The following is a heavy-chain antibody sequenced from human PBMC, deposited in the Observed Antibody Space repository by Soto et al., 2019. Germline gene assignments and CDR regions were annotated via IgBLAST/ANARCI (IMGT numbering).Heavy chain of an antibody. Sequence: QVQLVQSEAEVKKPGASVKVSCKASGGTFSSYAISWVRQAPGQGLEWMGGIIPIFGTANYAQKFQGRVTSTADESTSTAYMELSSLRSEDTAVYYCAMPLVVIHGPFDYWGQGTLVTVSS. V-gene: IGHV1-69*01. J-gene: IGHJ4*02. CDR1: GGTFSSYA. D-gene: IGHD3-22*01. CDR3: AMPLVVIHGPFDY. CDR2: IIPIFGTA.